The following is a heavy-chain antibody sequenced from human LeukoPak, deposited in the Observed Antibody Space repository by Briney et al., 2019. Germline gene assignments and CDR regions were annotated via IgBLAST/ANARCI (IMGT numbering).Heavy chain of an antibody. Sequence: SETLSLTYTVSGGSISSSSYYWGWIRQPPGKGLEWIGSIYYSGSTYYNPSLKSRVTISVDTSKNQFSLKLSSVTAADTAVYYCARRTVVPPGAFDIWGQGTMVTVSS. D-gene: IGHD4-23*01. CDR1: GGSISSSSYY. CDR2: IYYSGST. CDR3: ARRTVVPPGAFDI. V-gene: IGHV4-39*01. J-gene: IGHJ3*02.